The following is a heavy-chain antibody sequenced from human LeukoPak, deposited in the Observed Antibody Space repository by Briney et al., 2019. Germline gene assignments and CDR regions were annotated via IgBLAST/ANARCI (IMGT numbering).Heavy chain of an antibody. V-gene: IGHV3-23*01. CDR2: ISGSGGST. D-gene: IGHD6-13*01. CDR3: AKDPDSSSWINWFDP. Sequence: GGSLRLSCAASGFTFSSYAMSWVRQAPGKGLEWVSAISGSGGSTYYADSVKGRFTISRDNSKNTLYLQMNSLRAEDTAVYYCAKDPDSSSWINWFDPWAREPWSPSPQ. J-gene: IGHJ5*02. CDR1: GFTFSSYA.